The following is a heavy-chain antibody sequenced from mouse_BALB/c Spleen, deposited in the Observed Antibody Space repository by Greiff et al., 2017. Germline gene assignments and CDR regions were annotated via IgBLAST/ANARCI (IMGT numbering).Heavy chain of an antibody. Sequence: EVKVVESGGGLVQPGGSPRLSCATSGFTFSDFYMEWVRQPPGKRLEWIAASRNKANDYTTEYSASVKGRFIVSRDTSQSILYLQMNALRAEDTAIYYCARGHHYYGYGYWGQGTTLTVSS. J-gene: IGHJ2*01. D-gene: IGHD1-2*01. CDR1: GFTFSDFY. CDR3: ARGHHYYGYGY. V-gene: IGHV7-1*02. CDR2: SRNKANDYTT.